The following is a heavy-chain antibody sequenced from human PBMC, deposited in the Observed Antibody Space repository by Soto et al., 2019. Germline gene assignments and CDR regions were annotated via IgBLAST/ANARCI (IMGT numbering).Heavy chain of an antibody. V-gene: IGHV3-9*01. CDR1: GFAFDDYA. Sequence: GGSLRLSCAASGFAFDDYAMHWVRRAPGQGLEWVSGISWDSNTINYADSVRGRFTISRDKAKKSLYLQMNSLRSEDTALYYCAKDTRPTFYVMDVWGQGTTVTVSS. J-gene: IGHJ6*02. CDR2: ISWDSNTI. CDR3: AKDTRPTFYVMDV.